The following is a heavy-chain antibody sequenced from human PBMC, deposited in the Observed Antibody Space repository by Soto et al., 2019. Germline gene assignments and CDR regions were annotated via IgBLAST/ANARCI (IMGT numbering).Heavy chain of an antibody. V-gene: IGHV4-34*01. CDR2: INHSGST. J-gene: IGHJ6*02. CDR1: GGSFSGYY. CDR3: ARLGYCSGGSCRGGYYYYGMDV. Sequence: QVQLQQWGAGLLKPSETLSLTCAVYGGSFSGYYWSWIRQPPGKGLEWIGEINHSGSTNYNPSLKSRVTISVETSKNQFSLKLSSVTAADTAVYYCARLGYCSGGSCRGGYYYYGMDVWGQGTTVTVSS. D-gene: IGHD2-15*01.